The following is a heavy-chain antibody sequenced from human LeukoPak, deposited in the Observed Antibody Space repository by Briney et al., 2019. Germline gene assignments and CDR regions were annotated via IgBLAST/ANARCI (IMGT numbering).Heavy chain of an antibody. Sequence: SETLSLTCTVSGGSISSYYWSWIRQPPGKGLEWIGYIYYSGSTNYNPSLKSRVTISVDTSKNQFSLKLSSVTAADTAVYYCARSSWGYSYVGHWGQGTLVTVSS. V-gene: IGHV4-59*01. CDR2: IYYSGST. CDR3: ARSSWGYSYVGH. CDR1: GGSISSYY. D-gene: IGHD5-18*01. J-gene: IGHJ4*02.